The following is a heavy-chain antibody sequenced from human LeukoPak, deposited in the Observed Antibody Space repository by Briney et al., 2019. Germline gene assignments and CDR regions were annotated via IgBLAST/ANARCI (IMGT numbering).Heavy chain of an antibody. J-gene: IGHJ4*02. Sequence: GGSLRLSCAASGFIFSNYAMHWVRQAPGKGLEWVAIISDDGSNKYYADSVKGRFIISRDSSQNTLYLQMNSLRREDTAIYYCARDALDGSDSVGFDYWGQGTLVTVSS. CDR1: GFIFSNYA. D-gene: IGHD4-23*01. CDR2: ISDDGSNK. CDR3: ARDALDGSDSVGFDY. V-gene: IGHV3-30*04.